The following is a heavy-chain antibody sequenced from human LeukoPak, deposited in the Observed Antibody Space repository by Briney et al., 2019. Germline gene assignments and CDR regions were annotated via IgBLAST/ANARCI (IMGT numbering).Heavy chain of an antibody. D-gene: IGHD6-6*01. Sequence: SETLSLTCALYGGSFSGYYWSWIRQPPGKGLEWIGEINHSGSTNYNPSLKSRVTISVDTSKNQFSLKLSSVTAADTAVYYCARRKGLKAARLGGWFDPWGQGTLVTVSS. V-gene: IGHV4-34*01. CDR3: ARRKGLKAARLGGWFDP. CDR1: GGSFSGYY. J-gene: IGHJ5*02. CDR2: INHSGST.